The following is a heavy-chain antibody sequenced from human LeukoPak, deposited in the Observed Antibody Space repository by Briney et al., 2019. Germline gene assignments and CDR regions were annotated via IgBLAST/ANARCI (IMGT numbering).Heavy chain of an antibody. Sequence: PGGSLRLSCAASGCTFSSYGMHWVRQAAGKGLEWVSYISSSRSTIYYADSVKGRFTIARDNAKNSLYLQMNSLRAEDTAVYYCARDGGYCSGGSCWDAFDIWGQGTMVTVSS. D-gene: IGHD2-15*01. V-gene: IGHV3-48*01. CDR1: GCTFSSYG. J-gene: IGHJ3*02. CDR3: ARDGGYCSGGSCWDAFDI. CDR2: ISSSRSTI.